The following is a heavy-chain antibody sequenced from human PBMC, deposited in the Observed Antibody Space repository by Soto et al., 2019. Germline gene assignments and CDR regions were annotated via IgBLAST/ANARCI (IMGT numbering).Heavy chain of an antibody. V-gene: IGHV4-39*01. CDR1: GGSISRSPYS. J-gene: IGHJ3*01. CDR3: ARHAAARRADVVAFQV. CDR2: IFYSGNI. Sequence: QLHLQESGPGLVNPSETLSLSCIVSGGSISRSPYSWAWLRQPQGQGLEWSGTIFYSGNIYYSTSRRSRVSISVDTTKEQFSLKGRSVTAADTAVYYCARHAAARRADVVAFQVWGQGTPVTVSS. D-gene: IGHD5-18*01.